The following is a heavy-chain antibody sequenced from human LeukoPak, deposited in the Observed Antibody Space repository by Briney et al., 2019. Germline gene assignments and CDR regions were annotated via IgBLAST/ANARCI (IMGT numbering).Heavy chain of an antibody. CDR1: GFTFSDYW. CDR2: IKQDGSEK. D-gene: IGHD3-16*01. V-gene: IGHV3-7*03. J-gene: IGHJ2*01. Sequence: GGSLRLSCVASGFTFSDYWMSWVRQAPGKGLEWVANIKQDGSEKYYVDSVKGRFAISRDNAQNSLHLQMNNLGAEDTAVYYCATPRGRTHPFDLWGRGTLVTVSS. CDR3: ATPRGRTHPFDL.